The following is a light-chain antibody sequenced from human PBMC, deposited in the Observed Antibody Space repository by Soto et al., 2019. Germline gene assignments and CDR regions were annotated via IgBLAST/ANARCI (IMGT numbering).Light chain of an antibody. J-gene: IGKJ1*01. V-gene: IGKV3-15*01. CDR1: QSVSIN. CDR2: GAS. Sequence: EIVLTQSPGTLSLSPGERATLSCRASQSVSINLAWYQQKPGQAPRLLIFGASTRATGIPARFSGSGSGTEFTLTISSLQSEDFAVYYCHQYNNWPPWTFGQGTKVEIK. CDR3: HQYNNWPPWT.